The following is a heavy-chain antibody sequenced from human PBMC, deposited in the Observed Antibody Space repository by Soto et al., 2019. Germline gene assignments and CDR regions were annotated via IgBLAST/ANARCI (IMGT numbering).Heavy chain of an antibody. CDR2: ISYDGSNK. Sequence: GGSLRLSCAASGFTFSSYAMHWVRQAPGKGLEWVAVISYDGSNKYYADSVKGRFTISRDNSKNTLYLQMNSLRAEDTAVYYCAREGGYYDSSGYSYYYYYGMDVWGQGTTVTVS. J-gene: IGHJ6*02. CDR3: AREGGYYDSSGYSYYYYYGMDV. CDR1: GFTFSSYA. V-gene: IGHV3-30-3*01. D-gene: IGHD3-22*01.